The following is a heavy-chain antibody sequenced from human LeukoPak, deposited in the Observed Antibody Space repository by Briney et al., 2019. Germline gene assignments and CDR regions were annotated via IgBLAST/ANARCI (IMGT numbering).Heavy chain of an antibody. CDR1: GFTFSSYA. V-gene: IGHV3-23*01. CDR3: AKGGGATVTTYLVY. Sequence: GGSLRLSCAASGFTFSSYAMSWVRQAPGKGLEWVSAISGSGGSTYYADSVKGRFTLSRDNSKNTLYLQMNSLRAEDTAIYYCAKGGGATVTTYLVYWGQGTLVTVSS. J-gene: IGHJ4*02. CDR2: ISGSGGST. D-gene: IGHD4-17*01.